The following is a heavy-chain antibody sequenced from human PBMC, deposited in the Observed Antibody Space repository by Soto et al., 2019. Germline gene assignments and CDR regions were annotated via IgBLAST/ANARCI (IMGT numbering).Heavy chain of an antibody. CDR1: GFTYRSYW. V-gene: IGHV3-7*03. Sequence: PGGSRRFSCSASGFTYRSYWIWCFRQAPGKGLEWVDNIKQDGSEKYYVDSVKGRFTISRDNAKNSLYLQMNSLRAEDTAVYFCARDPRIRPLDYWGQGTMVIFSS. J-gene: IGHJ4*02. D-gene: IGHD2-15*01. CDR3: ARDPRIRPLDY. CDR2: IKQDGSEK.